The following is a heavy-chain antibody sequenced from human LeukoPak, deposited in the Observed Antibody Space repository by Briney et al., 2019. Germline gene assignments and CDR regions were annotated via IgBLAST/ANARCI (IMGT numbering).Heavy chain of an antibody. V-gene: IGHV4-38-2*02. D-gene: IGHD3-10*01. CDR3: AREGSGSYYIDY. Sequence: SETLSLTCTVSGYSISSGYYWDWIRQPPGKGLEWIGTLSHSGSSYYNPSLKSRVTISVDTSKNQFSLKLSSVTAADTAMYYCAREGSGSYYIDYWGQGTLVTVSS. CDR2: LSHSGSS. J-gene: IGHJ4*02. CDR1: GYSISSGYY.